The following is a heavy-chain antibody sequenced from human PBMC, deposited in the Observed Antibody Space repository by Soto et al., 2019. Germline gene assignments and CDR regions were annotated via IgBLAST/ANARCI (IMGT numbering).Heavy chain of an antibody. CDR1: GFTFSSYD. CDR2: IGTAGDT. D-gene: IGHD2-15*01. CDR3: ARVAGGCSGGSCAYWYFDL. V-gene: IGHV3-13*01. J-gene: IGHJ2*01. Sequence: EVQLVESGGGLVQPGGSLRLSCAASGFTFSSYDMHWVRQATGKGLEWVSAIGTAGDTYYPGSVKGRFTISRENAKNSLYLQMNSLRAGDTAVYYCARVAGGCSGGSCAYWYFDLWGRGTLVTVSS.